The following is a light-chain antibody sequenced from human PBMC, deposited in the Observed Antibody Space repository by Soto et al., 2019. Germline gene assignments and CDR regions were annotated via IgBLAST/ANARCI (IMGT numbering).Light chain of an antibody. CDR2: DAS. J-gene: IGKJ1*01. CDR3: QQYGSSGT. Sequence: EIVLTQSPDTLSLSPGERATLSCRASQSVDSNYLAWYQQKPGQAPRVLIYDASIRATGIPDRFSGSGSGTDFTLTISRLEPEDSAVYYCQQYGSSGTFGQGTKVDIK. V-gene: IGKV3-20*01. CDR1: QSVDSNY.